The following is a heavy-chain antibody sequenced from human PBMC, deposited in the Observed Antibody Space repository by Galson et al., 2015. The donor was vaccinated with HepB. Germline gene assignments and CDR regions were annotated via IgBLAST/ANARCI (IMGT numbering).Heavy chain of an antibody. J-gene: IGHJ6*03. CDR1: GGTFNTYA. Sequence: SVKVSCKASGGTFNTYAISWVRQAPGQVLEWMGGIIPIFGAADYARKFQGRVTITADESTTTAYMELSSLRSDDTAVYYCARGIPYGGSTGMSYMDVWGKGTTVTVSS. V-gene: IGHV1-69*13. CDR2: IIPIFGAA. D-gene: IGHD4-23*01. CDR3: ARGIPYGGSTGMSYMDV.